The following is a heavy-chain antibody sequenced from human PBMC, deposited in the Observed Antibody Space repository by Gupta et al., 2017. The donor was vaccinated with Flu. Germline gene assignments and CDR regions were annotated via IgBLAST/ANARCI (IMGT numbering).Heavy chain of an antibody. CDR3: ARGYGSSSGGSYYYGMDV. J-gene: IGHJ6*02. D-gene: IGHD2-2*01. Sequence: ADSVKGRFTISRDNSKNTLYLQMSSLRAEDTAVYFCARGYGSSSGGSYYYGMDVWGQGTTVTVS. V-gene: IGHV3-33*01.